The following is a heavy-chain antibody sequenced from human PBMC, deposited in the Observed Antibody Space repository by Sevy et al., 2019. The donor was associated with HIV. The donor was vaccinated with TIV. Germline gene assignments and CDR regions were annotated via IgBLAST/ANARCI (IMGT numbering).Heavy chain of an antibody. CDR2: IYSGGST. CDR1: GFTVSSNY. D-gene: IGHD3-22*01. J-gene: IGHJ4*02. CDR3: AITYYYDSSGYYFSY. V-gene: IGHV3-53*01. Sequence: GGSLRLSCAASGFTVSSNYMSWVRQAPGKGLEWVSVIYSGGSTYYVDSVKGRFTISRDNSKNTLYLQMNSLRAEDTAVYYCAITYYYDSSGYYFSYWGQGTLVTVSS.